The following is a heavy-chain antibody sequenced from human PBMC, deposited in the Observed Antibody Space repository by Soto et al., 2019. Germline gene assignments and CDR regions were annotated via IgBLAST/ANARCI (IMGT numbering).Heavy chain of an antibody. V-gene: IGHV4-59*01. Sequence: QVQLQESGPGLVKPSETLSLTCTVSGGSISSYYWSWIRQPPGKGLEWIGYIYYSGSTNYNPSLESRVTISVDTSKNQFSLKLSSVTAADTAVYYCEREVPFGEYDGAFDLWGQGTMVTVSS. J-gene: IGHJ3*01. CDR3: EREVPFGEYDGAFDL. CDR1: GGSISSYY. D-gene: IGHD3-3*01. CDR2: IYYSGST.